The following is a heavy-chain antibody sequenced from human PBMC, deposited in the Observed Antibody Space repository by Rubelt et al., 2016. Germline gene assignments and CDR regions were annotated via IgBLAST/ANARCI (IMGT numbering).Heavy chain of an antibody. CDR1: SSYG. Sequence: SSYGMHWVRQAPGKGLEWVAVISYDGSNKYYADSVKGRFTISRDNSKNTLYLQMNSLRAEDTAVYYCARDSLRGSSRWFDPWGQGTLVTVSS. J-gene: IGHJ5*02. CDR3: ARDSLRGSSRWFDP. V-gene: IGHV3-30*03. D-gene: IGHD2-21*01. CDR2: ISYDGSNK.